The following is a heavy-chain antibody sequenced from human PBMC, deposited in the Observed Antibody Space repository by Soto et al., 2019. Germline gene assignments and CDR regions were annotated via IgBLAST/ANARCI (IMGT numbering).Heavy chain of an antibody. V-gene: IGHV6-1*01. CDR1: GDSVSNNRAA. CDR3: ARDPPDFHSAFDY. CDR2: TYFRSKWLN. Sequence: SQTLSLTCAISGDSVSNNRAAWNWIRQSPSRGLEWLGRTYFRSKWLNDYALSVKSRITINPDTSKNQFSLQLNSVTPEDTAVYYCARDPPDFHSAFDYWGQGTLVTVSS. D-gene: IGHD4-4*01. J-gene: IGHJ4*02.